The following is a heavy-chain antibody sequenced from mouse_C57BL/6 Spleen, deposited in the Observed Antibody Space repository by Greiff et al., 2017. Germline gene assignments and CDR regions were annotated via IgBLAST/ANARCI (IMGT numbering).Heavy chain of an antibody. D-gene: IGHD2-3*01. J-gene: IGHJ1*03. CDR3: AIGADGYYDDWYIDV. V-gene: IGHV1-74*01. Sequence: VQLQQPGAELVKPGASVKVSCKASGYTFTSYWMHWVKQRPGQGLEWIGRIHPSDSDTNYNQKFKGKATLTVAKSSSTSYMQLSSLTSEDSAVYYGAIGADGYYDDWYIDVWGTGTTVTVSS. CDR2: IHPSDSDT. CDR1: GYTFTSYW.